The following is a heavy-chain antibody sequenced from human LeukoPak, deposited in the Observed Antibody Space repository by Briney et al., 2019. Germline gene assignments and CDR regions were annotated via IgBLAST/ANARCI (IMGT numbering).Heavy chain of an antibody. CDR1: GYTLTELS. J-gene: IGHJ6*04. CDR3: ATGGRGLVYYYYGMDV. V-gene: IGHV1-24*01. CDR2: FDPEDGET. Sequence: ASVKVSCEVSGYTLTELSMHWVRQAPGKGLEWMGGFDPEDGETIYAQKFQGRVTMTEDTSTDTAYMELSSLRSEDTAVYYCATGGRGLVYYYYGMDVWGKGTTVTVSS. D-gene: IGHD2-15*01.